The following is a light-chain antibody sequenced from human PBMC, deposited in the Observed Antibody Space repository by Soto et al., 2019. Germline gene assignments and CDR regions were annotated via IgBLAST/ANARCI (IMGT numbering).Light chain of an antibody. CDR1: SSDVGGYNY. CDR3: SSYTSSSNGV. J-gene: IGLJ1*01. Sequence: QSVLAQPASVSGSPGQSITISCTGTSSDVGGYNYVSWYQQHPGKAPKLMIYEVSNRPSGVSNRFSGSKSGNTASLTISGLQAEDEADYYCSSYTSSSNGVFGNGTKVT. V-gene: IGLV2-14*01. CDR2: EVS.